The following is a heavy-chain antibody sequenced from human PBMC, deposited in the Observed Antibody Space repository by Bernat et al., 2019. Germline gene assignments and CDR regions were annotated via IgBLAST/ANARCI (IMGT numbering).Heavy chain of an antibody. CDR2: ISGSGGST. CDR3: AKDPYCSGGSCYSGDAFDI. D-gene: IGHD2-15*01. J-gene: IGHJ3*02. Sequence: EVQLLESGGGLVPPGGSLRLSCAAFGFTFSSYAMSWVRQTPGKGLEWVSSISGSGGSTYYADSVKGRFTISRDNSKNTHYLQMNRLRAEDTAVYYGAKDPYCSGGSCYSGDAFDIWGQGTMVAVSS. V-gene: IGHV3-23*01. CDR1: GFTFSSYA.